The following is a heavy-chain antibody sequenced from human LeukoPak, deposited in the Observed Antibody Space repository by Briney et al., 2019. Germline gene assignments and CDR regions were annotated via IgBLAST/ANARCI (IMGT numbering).Heavy chain of an antibody. Sequence: PSETLFLTCAVSGYSISSGYYWGWIRQPPGKGLEWIGSIYHSGSTYHNPSLKSRVTISVDTSKNQFSLKLSSVTAADTAVYYCARHVAARLDYWGQGTLVTVSS. J-gene: IGHJ4*02. D-gene: IGHD6-6*01. CDR2: IYHSGST. CDR1: GYSISSGYY. V-gene: IGHV4-38-2*01. CDR3: ARHVAARLDY.